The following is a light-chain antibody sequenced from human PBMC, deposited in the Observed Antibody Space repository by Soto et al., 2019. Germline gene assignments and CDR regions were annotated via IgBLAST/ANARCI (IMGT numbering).Light chain of an antibody. J-gene: IGKJ4*01. V-gene: IGKV3D-15*01. CDR1: QSVSSR. Sequence: EIVMTQSPATLSVSPGERVTLSCRASQSVSSRLAWYQQKPGQSPRLLFYGASTRATGIPARFSGSGSGTDFTLTISSLQSEDFAVYYCHQYDYWPLTFGGGTKVDIK. CDR3: HQYDYWPLT. CDR2: GAS.